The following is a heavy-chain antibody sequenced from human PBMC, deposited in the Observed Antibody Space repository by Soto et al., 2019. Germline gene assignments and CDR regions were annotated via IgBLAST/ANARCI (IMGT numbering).Heavy chain of an antibody. J-gene: IGHJ3*01. CDR2: INHSGRT. CDR1: GVSFSGYY. Sequence: PSETLSLTCAVYGVSFSGYYWSWIRQPPGKGLEWIGEINHSGRTNYNPSLKGRVTSPVATSKFKFYLKLNSVTAADTAIYYCATVALSLYCSSNSCPGASFEVWGQGTMVTVSS. D-gene: IGHD2-2*01. V-gene: IGHV4-34*01. CDR3: ATVALSLYCSSNSCPGASFEV.